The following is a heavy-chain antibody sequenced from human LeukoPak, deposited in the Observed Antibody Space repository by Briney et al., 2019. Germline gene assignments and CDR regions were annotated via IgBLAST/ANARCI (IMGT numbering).Heavy chain of an antibody. Sequence: GASVKVSCKASGYTFTSYGISWVRQAPGQGLEWMGIINPSGGSTSYAQKFQGRVTMTRDTSTSTVYMELSSLRSEDMAVYYCAREYCSSTSCYYYFDYWGQGTLVTVSS. J-gene: IGHJ4*02. V-gene: IGHV1-46*01. D-gene: IGHD2-2*01. CDR3: AREYCSSTSCYYYFDY. CDR2: INPSGGST. CDR1: GYTFTSYG.